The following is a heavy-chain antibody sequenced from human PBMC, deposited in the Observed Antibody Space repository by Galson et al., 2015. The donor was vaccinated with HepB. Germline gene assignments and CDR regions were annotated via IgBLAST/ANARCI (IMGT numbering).Heavy chain of an antibody. Sequence: SLRLSCAASGFTFSNYAMHWVRQAPGKGPEWVAIISYDGSNKNYADSVKGRFTMSRDNAKNTLYLQMNSLRAEDTAVYYCAREDYYESSVYSDEYYYYYGMDVWGQGTTVTVSS. J-gene: IGHJ6*02. CDR2: ISYDGSNK. V-gene: IGHV3-30*04. CDR3: AREDYYESSVYSDEYYYYYGMDV. D-gene: IGHD3-22*01. CDR1: GFTFSNYA.